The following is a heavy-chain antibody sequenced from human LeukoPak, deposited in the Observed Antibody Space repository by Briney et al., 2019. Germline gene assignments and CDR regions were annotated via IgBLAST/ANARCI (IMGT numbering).Heavy chain of an antibody. CDR2: IYYSGST. CDR3: AREAMVRGVRAYNFDY. V-gene: IGHV4-59*01. Sequence: SETLSLTCTVSGGSISSYYWSWIRQPPGKGLEWIGYIYYSGSTNYNPSLKSRVTISVDTSKNQFSLKLCSVTAADTAVYYCAREAMVRGVRAYNFDYWGQGTLVTVSS. D-gene: IGHD3-10*01. CDR1: GGSISSYY. J-gene: IGHJ4*02.